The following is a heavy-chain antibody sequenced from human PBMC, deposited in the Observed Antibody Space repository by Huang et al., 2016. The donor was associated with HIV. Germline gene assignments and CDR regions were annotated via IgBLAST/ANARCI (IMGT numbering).Heavy chain of an antibody. D-gene: IGHD3-22*01. J-gene: IGHJ4*02. CDR2: MNPKRGNT. CDR1: GFNFNNYD. Sequence: QVQLVQSGAEVKKPGASVKVSCKASGFNFNNYDFNWVRQASGQGLEWMGGMNPKRGNTGYAQKFQGRVTITRNTSITTAYMGLRSLRSEDTAVYYCARARGFLYDSTGYYSRYYFDSWGQGTLVTISS. CDR3: ARARGFLYDSTGYYSRYYFDS. V-gene: IGHV1-8*03.